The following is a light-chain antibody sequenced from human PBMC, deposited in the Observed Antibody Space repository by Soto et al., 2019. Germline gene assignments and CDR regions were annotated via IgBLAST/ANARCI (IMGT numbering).Light chain of an antibody. V-gene: IGKV3-15*01. J-gene: IGKJ1*01. CDR3: QQYNNWRT. CDR1: QSVSSN. Sequence: EIVMTQSPATLSVSPGERATLSCRASQSVSSNLAWYQQKPGQDPRLLIYGASTRATGIPARFSGSGSGTEFTLTISSLQSEDFAVYYCQQYNNWRTFGQGTKVEIK. CDR2: GAS.